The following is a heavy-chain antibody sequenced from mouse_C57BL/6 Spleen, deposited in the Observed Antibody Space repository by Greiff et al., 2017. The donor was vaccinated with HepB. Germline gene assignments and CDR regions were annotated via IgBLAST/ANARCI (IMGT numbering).Heavy chain of an antibody. J-gene: IGHJ3*01. CDR3: ARDDGYLSY. V-gene: IGHV3-6*01. CDR2: ISYDGSN. CDR1: GYSITSGYY. Sequence: EVQVVESGPGLVKPSQSLSLTCSVTGYSITSGYYWNWIRQFPGNKLEWMGYISYDGSNNYNPSLKNRISITRDTSKNQFFLKLNSVTTEDTATYYCARDDGYLSYWGQGTLVTVSA. D-gene: IGHD2-3*01.